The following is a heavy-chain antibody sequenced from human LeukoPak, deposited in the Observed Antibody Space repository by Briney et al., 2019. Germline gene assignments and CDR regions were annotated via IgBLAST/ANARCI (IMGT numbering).Heavy chain of an antibody. CDR2: ISYDGSNK. Sequence: PGGSLRLSCAASGFTFSSYAMHWVRQAPGKGLEWVAVISYDGSNKYYADSVKGRFTISRDNSKNTLYLQMNSLRAEDTAVYYCARMDPGSSGWFLDYWGQGTLVTVSS. J-gene: IGHJ4*02. CDR3: ARMDPGSSGWFLDY. D-gene: IGHD6-19*01. V-gene: IGHV3-30-3*01. CDR1: GFTFSSYA.